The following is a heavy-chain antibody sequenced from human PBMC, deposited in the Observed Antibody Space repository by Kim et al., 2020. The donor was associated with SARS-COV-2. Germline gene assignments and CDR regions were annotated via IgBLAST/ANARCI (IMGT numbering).Heavy chain of an antibody. CDR1: GFTFNNYA. CDR3: AKDHDSSGYYNVRGGAFDV. D-gene: IGHD3-22*01. CDR2: ISGSGGGT. J-gene: IGHJ3*01. Sequence: GGSLRLSCAASGFTFNNYAMNWVRQAPGKGLELVSAISGSGGGTYYADSAKGRFTISRDNSKNTLYLQMNSLRAEDTAVYYCAKDHDSSGYYNVRGGAFDVWGQGTMVTVSS. V-gene: IGHV3-23*01.